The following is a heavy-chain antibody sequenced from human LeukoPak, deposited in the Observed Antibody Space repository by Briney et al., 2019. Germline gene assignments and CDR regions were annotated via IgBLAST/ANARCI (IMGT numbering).Heavy chain of an antibody. J-gene: IGHJ4*02. CDR3: AKDRGSSWRQKTYFDY. Sequence: GGSLRIFCAASGFTFDNYAMHWVRLAPGKGLEGVAVIWYDGGNEYYADSVKGRFTISRYNSNYTLYLQMNSLRAEDTAVYYCAKDRGSSWRQKTYFDYWGQGTLVTVSS. CDR1: GFTFDNYA. V-gene: IGHV3-33*06. CDR2: IWYDGGNE. D-gene: IGHD6-13*01.